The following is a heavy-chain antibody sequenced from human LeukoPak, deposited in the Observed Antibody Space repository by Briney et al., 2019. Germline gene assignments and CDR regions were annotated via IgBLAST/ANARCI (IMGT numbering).Heavy chain of an antibody. D-gene: IGHD3-22*01. CDR3: TGLIDYDSSGPIL. CDR2: IRSEPKSYAT. CDR1: GFTFSGSA. J-gene: IGHJ4*02. Sequence: GGSLKLSCGASGFTFSGSAIHWVRQASGQGLEWVGRIRSEPKSYATAYAASVKGRFTISRDDPKNTAYLQMNTLKPEDTAVYYCTGLIDYDSSGPILWGQGTLVTVSS. V-gene: IGHV3-73*01.